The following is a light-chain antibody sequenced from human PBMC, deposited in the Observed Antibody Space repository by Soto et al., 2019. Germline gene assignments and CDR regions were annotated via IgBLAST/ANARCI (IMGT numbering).Light chain of an antibody. CDR1: QSISTW. J-gene: IGKJ2*01. V-gene: IGKV1-5*01. CDR3: QQYNSYPYT. CDR2: DAS. Sequence: EIPMTQSPSTVSASVGDGVTITCRASQSISTWLAWYQQKPGKAPNLLIYDASTLESGGPSGFSGSGSGTEFTLTISSLQPDDSATYYCQQYNSYPYTFGQGTKLEIK.